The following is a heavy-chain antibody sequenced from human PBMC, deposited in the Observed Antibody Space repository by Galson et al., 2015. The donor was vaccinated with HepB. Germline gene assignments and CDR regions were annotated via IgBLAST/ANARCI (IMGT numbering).Heavy chain of an antibody. V-gene: IGHV3-23*01. CDR1: GFTFSSYA. J-gene: IGHJ6*02. CDR2: ISGSGGST. D-gene: IGHD3-10*01. Sequence: SLRLSCAASGFTFSSYAMSWVRQAPGKGLEWVSAISGSGGSTYYADSVKGRFTISRDNSKNTLYLQMNSLRAEDTAVYYCAKAVDLWFGELTTFYYYYGMDVWGQGTTVTVSS. CDR3: AKAVDLWFGELTTFYYYYGMDV.